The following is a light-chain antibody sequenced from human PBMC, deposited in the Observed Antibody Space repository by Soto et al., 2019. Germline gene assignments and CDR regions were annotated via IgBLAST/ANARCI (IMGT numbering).Light chain of an antibody. Sequence: QSALTQPASVSGSPGQSITISCTGTSSDVGGYNYVSWYQQHPGKAPKLMIYEVSNRPSGVSNRLSGSKSGNTASLTISGLQAEDEADYYCRSYTSSSTLVFGGGTKVTVL. J-gene: IGLJ2*01. CDR1: SSDVGGYNY. CDR3: RSYTSSSTLV. V-gene: IGLV2-14*01. CDR2: EVS.